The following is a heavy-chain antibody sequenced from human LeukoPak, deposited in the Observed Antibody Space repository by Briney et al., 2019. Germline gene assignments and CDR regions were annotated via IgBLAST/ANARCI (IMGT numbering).Heavy chain of an antibody. CDR3: ARGYCSGGSCSTGDY. J-gene: IGHJ4*02. Sequence: SQTLSLTCTVSGGSISSGGYYWSWIRQHPGQGLKWIGYIYYSGSTYYNPSLKSRVTISVDTSKNQFSLKLSSLNAADTAVYYCARGYCSGGSCSTGDYWGQGTLVTVSS. V-gene: IGHV4-31*03. D-gene: IGHD2-15*01. CDR2: IYYSGST. CDR1: GGSISSGGYY.